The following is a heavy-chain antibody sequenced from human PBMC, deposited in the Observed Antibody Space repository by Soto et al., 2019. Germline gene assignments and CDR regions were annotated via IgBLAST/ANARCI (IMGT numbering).Heavy chain of an antibody. Sequence: SETLSLTCTVSGDSINDYYWSWIRQPPGKGLEWIGYIYYSGSTNYNPSLKSRVTISVDPSKNQFSLDLTSVTTADTALYYCARDNTARYSGWLRRFGMDVWGQGTTVTVSS. V-gene: IGHV4-59*01. J-gene: IGHJ6*02. CDR1: GDSINDYY. CDR3: ARDNTARYSGWLRRFGMDV. D-gene: IGHD1-26*01. CDR2: IYYSGST.